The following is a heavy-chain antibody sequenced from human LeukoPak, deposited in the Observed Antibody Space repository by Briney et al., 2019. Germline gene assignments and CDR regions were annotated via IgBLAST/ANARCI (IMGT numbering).Heavy chain of an antibody. V-gene: IGHV5-51*01. D-gene: IGHD6-19*01. J-gene: IGHJ3*02. CDR3: ARLIGSSGSYDAAFDI. Sequence: GESLKISCKGSGYSFTSYWIGWVRQMPGKGLEWMGIIYPGDSDTRYSPSFQGQVTISADKSTSTAYLQWSSLKASDTAMYYCARLIGSSGSYDAAFDIWGQGTMVTVSS. CDR2: IYPGDSDT. CDR1: GYSFTSYW.